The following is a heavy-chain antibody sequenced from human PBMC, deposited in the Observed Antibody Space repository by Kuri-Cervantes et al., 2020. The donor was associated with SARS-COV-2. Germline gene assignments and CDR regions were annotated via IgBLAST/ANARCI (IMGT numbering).Heavy chain of an antibody. J-gene: IGHJ4*02. V-gene: IGHV1-69*13. Sequence: SVKVSCKASGGTFSSYASSWGRQAPGQGLEGMGGIIPIFGTANYAQKFQGGVTITADESTSTAYLELSSLRSEDTAVYYCARAYYYDGSGYYPGDYWGQGTLVTVSS. CDR1: GGTFSSYA. D-gene: IGHD3-22*01. CDR2: IIPIFGTA. CDR3: ARAYYYDGSGYYPGDY.